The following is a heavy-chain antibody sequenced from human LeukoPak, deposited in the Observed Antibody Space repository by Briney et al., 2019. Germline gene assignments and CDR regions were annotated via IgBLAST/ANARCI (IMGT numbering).Heavy chain of an antibody. Sequence: KPSETLSLTCSVYGGSFNDYDWSWVRQAPGRGLQWIGEINESGATNCDPSLKSRVTMSIDTSKGQFSLSLRSVTAADTAVYFCARYVPVKTGPTRASFDYWGQGTLVTVSS. CDR2: INESGAT. D-gene: IGHD1-1*01. V-gene: IGHV4-34*01. CDR3: ARYVPVKTGPTRASFDY. J-gene: IGHJ4*02. CDR1: GGSFNDYD.